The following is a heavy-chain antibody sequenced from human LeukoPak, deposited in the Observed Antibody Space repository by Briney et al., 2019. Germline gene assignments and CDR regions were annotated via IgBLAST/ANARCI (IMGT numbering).Heavy chain of an antibody. CDR1: GFTFDDYA. J-gene: IGHJ6*02. Sequence: PGGSLRLSCAASGFTFDDYAMHWVRQAPGKGLEWVSGISWNSGSIGYADSVKGRFTISRDNAKNSLYLQMNSLRAEDTALYYCAKDSLALLLWFGELTTNYGMDVWGQGTTVAVSS. D-gene: IGHD3-10*01. CDR2: ISWNSGSI. V-gene: IGHV3-9*01. CDR3: AKDSLALLLWFGELTTNYGMDV.